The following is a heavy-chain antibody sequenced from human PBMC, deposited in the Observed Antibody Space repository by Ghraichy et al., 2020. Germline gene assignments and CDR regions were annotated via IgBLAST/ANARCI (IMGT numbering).Heavy chain of an antibody. J-gene: IGHJ6*02. CDR1: GFTVSTYQ. D-gene: IGHD2-2*01. CDR3: ATWESVIPVYYYYGMDV. Sequence: GGSLRLSCAASGFTVSTYQMNWVRQAPGKGPEWVAYISSGGDTKYYADSVKGRFTIYIDNAKNSLYLQMNSLRAEDTAVYYRATWESVIPVYYYYGMDVWGQGTTVTVSS. V-gene: IGHV3-48*03. CDR2: ISSGGDTK.